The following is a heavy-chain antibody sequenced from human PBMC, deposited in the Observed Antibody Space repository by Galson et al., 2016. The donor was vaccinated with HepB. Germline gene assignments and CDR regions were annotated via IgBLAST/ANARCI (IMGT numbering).Heavy chain of an antibody. CDR1: GFTFSIYG. CDR2: IWFDASNK. D-gene: IGHD4-17*01. CDR3: ARQNRRTTVTSPLDY. V-gene: IGHV3-33*01. J-gene: IGHJ4*02. Sequence: SLRLSCAASGFTFSIYGMEWVRQAPGKGLEWVAIIWFDASNKYYGDSVKGRFTISRDNSKNTLYLQMNSLRAEDTAFYYCARQNRRTTVTSPLDYWGQGTLVTVSS.